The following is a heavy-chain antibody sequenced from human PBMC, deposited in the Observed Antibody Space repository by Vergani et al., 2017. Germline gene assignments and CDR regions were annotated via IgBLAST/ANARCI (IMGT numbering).Heavy chain of an antibody. D-gene: IGHD3-22*01. Sequence: QVQLQESGPGLVKPSETLSLTCAVYGGSFSGYYWSWIRQPPGKGLEWIGEINHSGSTNYNPSLKSRVTISVDTSKNQFSLKLSSVTAADTAVYYCASRGHYYDSSGPRVAFDIWGQGTMVTVSS. CDR1: GGSFSGYY. CDR3: ASRGHYYDSSGPRVAFDI. V-gene: IGHV4-34*01. CDR2: INHSGST. J-gene: IGHJ3*02.